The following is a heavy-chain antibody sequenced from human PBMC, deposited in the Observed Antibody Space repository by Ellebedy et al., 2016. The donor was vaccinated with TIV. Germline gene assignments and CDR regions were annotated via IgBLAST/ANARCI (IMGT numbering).Heavy chain of an antibody. Sequence: GESLKISCVASGFTLSGYWMHWVRQVPGKGLVWLARINTDGSSTSYADSVEGRFTISRDNAKKTLYLEMSGLRSDDTAAYYCARESVRYFDWDYWGQGTLVAV. V-gene: IGHV3-74*01. J-gene: IGHJ4*02. D-gene: IGHD3-9*01. CDR3: ARESVRYFDWDY. CDR1: GFTLSGYW. CDR2: INTDGSST.